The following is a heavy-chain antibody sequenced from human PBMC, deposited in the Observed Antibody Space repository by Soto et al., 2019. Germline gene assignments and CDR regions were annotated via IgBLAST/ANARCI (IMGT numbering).Heavy chain of an antibody. D-gene: IGHD2-21*01. CDR1: GDSVSSGSHH. CDR3: ASDLGAIGGRVDDCAL. Sequence: QVQLQESGPGLVRPSETLSLTCTVAGDSVSSGSHHWNWIRPAPGKGLEWNMYICVTGSTNHTPSLKIRVTISVATTKNHLSLNPVSVTAADTAVYYCASDLGAIGGRVDDCALWGQGTMVTVSS. V-gene: IGHV4-61*03. J-gene: IGHJ3*01. CDR2: ICVTGST.